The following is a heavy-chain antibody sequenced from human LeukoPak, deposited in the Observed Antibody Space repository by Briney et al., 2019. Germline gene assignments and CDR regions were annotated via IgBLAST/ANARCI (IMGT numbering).Heavy chain of an antibody. CDR2: ISGSGGST. CDR3: AKEIGYGDYVFDY. Sequence: GGSLRRSCAASGFTFSSYAMSWVRQAPGKGLEWVSAISGSGGSTYYADSVKGRFTISRDNSKNTLYLQMNSLRAEDTSVYYCAKEIGYGDYVFDYWGQGTLVTVSS. V-gene: IGHV3-23*01. CDR1: GFTFSSYA. D-gene: IGHD4-17*01. J-gene: IGHJ4*02.